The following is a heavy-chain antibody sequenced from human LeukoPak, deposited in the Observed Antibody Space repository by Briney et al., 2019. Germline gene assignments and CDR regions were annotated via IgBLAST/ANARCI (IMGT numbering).Heavy chain of an antibody. CDR3: ARGLPGGLDP. CDR1: GFTFSTYD. V-gene: IGHV3-13*04. Sequence: GGSLRLSCAASGFTFSTYDMHWVRQATGKGLEWVSSTGTSGDTYYLGSVKGRFTISRENTKSSLYLQMNSLRAGDTAVYYCARGLPGGLDPWGQGTLVTVSS. D-gene: IGHD4-11*01. CDR2: TGTSGDT. J-gene: IGHJ5*02.